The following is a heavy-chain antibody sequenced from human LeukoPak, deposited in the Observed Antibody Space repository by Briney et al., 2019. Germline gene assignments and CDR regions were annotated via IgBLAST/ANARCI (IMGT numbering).Heavy chain of an antibody. D-gene: IGHD3-9*01. Sequence: SETLSLTCTVPGGSFTSYHWSWIRLPAGKGLEWIGRLYSNEDKYYNPSLKSRVTISVDTSKNQFSLKLSSVTAADTAVYYCARQGEYYDILTGRNWFDPWGQGTLVTVSS. V-gene: IGHV4-4*07. CDR2: LYSNEDK. CDR3: ARQGEYYDILTGRNWFDP. CDR1: GGSFTSYH. J-gene: IGHJ5*02.